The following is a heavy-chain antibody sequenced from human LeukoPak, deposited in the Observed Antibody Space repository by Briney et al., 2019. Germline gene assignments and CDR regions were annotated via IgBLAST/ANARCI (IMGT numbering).Heavy chain of an antibody. J-gene: IGHJ3*02. CDR2: IYYSGST. D-gene: IGHD2-21*01. Sequence: SETLSLTCTVSGGSISSGGYYWSWIRQHPGKGLEWIGYIYYSGSTYYNLSLKSRVTISVDTSKNQFSLKLSSVTAADTAVYYCARAPTPYCGGDCYLKGAFDIWGQGTMVTVSS. V-gene: IGHV4-31*03. CDR1: GGSISSGGYY. CDR3: ARAPTPYCGGDCYLKGAFDI.